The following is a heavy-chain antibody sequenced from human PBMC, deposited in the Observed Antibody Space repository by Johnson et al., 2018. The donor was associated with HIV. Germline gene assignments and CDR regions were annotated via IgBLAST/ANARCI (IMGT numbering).Heavy chain of an antibody. Sequence: QLVESGGGVVQPGRSLRLSCAASGFTFSSYGMHWVRQAPGKGLEWVAVISYDGSNKYYADSVKGRFTISRDNSKNTLYLQMNSLRAEDTAVYYCAKTYSGSNRDAFDIWGQGTMVTVSS. CDR2: ISYDGSNK. J-gene: IGHJ3*02. V-gene: IGHV3-30*18. CDR1: GFTFSSYG. D-gene: IGHD1-26*01. CDR3: AKTYSGSNRDAFDI.